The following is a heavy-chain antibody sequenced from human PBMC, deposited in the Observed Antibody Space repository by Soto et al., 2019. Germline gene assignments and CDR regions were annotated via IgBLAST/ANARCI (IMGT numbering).Heavy chain of an antibody. CDR3: TRDCQCSKSSPDY. Sequence: PGESLKISCAASGSTFSRQWMTWVRQAPGKGLEWVASIKEDGSDKYYVDSVKGRFTISRDNAKNSLYLQMNSLKVEDTAVYYCTRDCQCSKSSPDYWGQGTLVTVSS. V-gene: IGHV3-7*01. CDR1: GSTFSRQW. CDR2: IKEDGSDK. J-gene: IGHJ4*02. D-gene: IGHD6-13*01.